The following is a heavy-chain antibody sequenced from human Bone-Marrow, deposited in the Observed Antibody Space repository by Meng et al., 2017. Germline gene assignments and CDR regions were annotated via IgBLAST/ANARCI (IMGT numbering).Heavy chain of an antibody. CDR3: SRQYQQLGTKRATTEGWDTGYGMDV. D-gene: IGHD6-13*01. CDR1: GYSFTSYW. J-gene: IGHJ6*02. CDR2: IYPGDSDT. V-gene: IGHV5-51*01. Sequence: GESLKISCKGSGYSFTSYWIGWVRQMPGKGLDWMGIIYPGDSDTRYSPSFQGQVTISADKSISTAYLQWSSLKASDTAMYYCSRQYQQLGTKRATTEGWDTGYGMDVWGQGTTVTVSS.